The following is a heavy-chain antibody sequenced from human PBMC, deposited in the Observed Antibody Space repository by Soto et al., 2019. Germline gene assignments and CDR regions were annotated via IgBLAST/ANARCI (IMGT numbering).Heavy chain of an antibody. Sequence: ASVKVSCKASGYTFTSYYMHWVRQAPGQGLEWMGIINPSGGSTSYAQKFQGRVTMTRDTPTSTVYMELSSRRSEDTAVYYCARQAEKGYCSSSSCPRRAYYYGMDVWGQGTTVTVSS. CDR3: ARQAEKGYCSSSSCPRRAYYYGMDV. CDR1: GYTFTSYY. D-gene: IGHD2-2*01. CDR2: INPSGGST. V-gene: IGHV1-46*01. J-gene: IGHJ6*02.